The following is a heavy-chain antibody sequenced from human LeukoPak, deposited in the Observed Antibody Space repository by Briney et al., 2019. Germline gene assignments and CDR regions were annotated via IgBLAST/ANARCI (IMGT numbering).Heavy chain of an antibody. CDR3: ARRRIKTMVRGVIGWSFDI. J-gene: IGHJ3*02. Sequence: GSLRLSCAASGFSVSSNFMSWVRQAPGKGLEWIGEINHSGSTNYNPSLKSRVTISVDTSKNQFSLKLSSVTAADTAVYYCARRRIKTMVRGVIGWSFDIWGQGTMVTVSS. D-gene: IGHD3-10*01. V-gene: IGHV4-34*01. CDR2: INHSGST. CDR1: GFSVSSNF.